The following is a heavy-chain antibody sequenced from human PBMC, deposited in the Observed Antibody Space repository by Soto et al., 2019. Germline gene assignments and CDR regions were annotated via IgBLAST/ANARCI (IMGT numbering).Heavy chain of an antibody. D-gene: IGHD6-13*01. V-gene: IGHV1-8*01. CDR2: MNPNSGNT. Sequence: ASVKVSCKASGYTFTSYDINWVRQATGQGLEWMGWMNPNSGNTGYAQKFQGRVTMTRNTSISTAYMELSSLRSEDTAVYYCARGGSSSWTDYYYYYYGMDVWGQGTTVTVSS. CDR3: ARGGSSSWTDYYYYYYGMDV. J-gene: IGHJ6*02. CDR1: GYTFTSYD.